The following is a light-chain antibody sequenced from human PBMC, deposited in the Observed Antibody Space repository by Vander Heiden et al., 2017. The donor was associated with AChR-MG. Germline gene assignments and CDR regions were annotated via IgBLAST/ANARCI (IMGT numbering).Light chain of an antibody. CDR2: SES. Sequence: DSQMTQSPSSLSASVVDRVTITGRASQSIGSYLNWYQYKPGKAPKLLIYSESSLQIGVPSRFSGSGSGTDFTLTISSLRPEDFATYYCQQSSSTFALTFGGGTKVEIK. CDR1: QSIGSY. V-gene: IGKV1-39*01. J-gene: IGKJ4*01. CDR3: QQSSSTFALT.